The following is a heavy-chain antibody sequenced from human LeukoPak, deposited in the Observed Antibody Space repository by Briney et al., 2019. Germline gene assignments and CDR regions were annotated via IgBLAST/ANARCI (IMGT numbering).Heavy chain of an antibody. CDR3: AKDRGGYYDSSGYYF. Sequence: GGSLRLSCAASGFTFSNAWMSWVRQAPGKGLEWVSAISGSGGSTYYADSVKGRFTISRDNSKNTLYLQMNSLRAEDTAVYYCAKDRGGYYDSSGYYFWGQGTLVTVSS. CDR2: ISGSGGST. D-gene: IGHD3-22*01. CDR1: GFTFSNAW. J-gene: IGHJ4*02. V-gene: IGHV3-23*01.